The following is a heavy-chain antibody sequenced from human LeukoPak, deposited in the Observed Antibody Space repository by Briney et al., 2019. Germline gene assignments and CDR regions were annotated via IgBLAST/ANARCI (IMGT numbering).Heavy chain of an antibody. D-gene: IGHD3-22*01. CDR1: GFTFSNVW. J-gene: IGHJ4*02. CDR3: AKHYYDSSGSSLDY. CDR2: IKTKTDGGTT. Sequence: PGGSLRLSCEASGFTFSNVWMNWVRQAPGKGLEWIGRIKTKTDGGTTEYAAPVKGRFTISRDDSKNTLYLQMNSLRAEDTAVYYCAKHYYDSSGSSLDYWGQGTLVTVSS. V-gene: IGHV3-15*01.